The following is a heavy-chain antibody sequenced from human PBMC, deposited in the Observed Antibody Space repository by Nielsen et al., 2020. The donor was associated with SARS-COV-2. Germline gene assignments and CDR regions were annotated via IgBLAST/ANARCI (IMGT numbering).Heavy chain of an antibody. D-gene: IGHD3-22*01. CDR2: IYYSGST. V-gene: IGHV4-59*01. Sequence: SETLSLTCTVSGGSISSYYWSWIRQPPGKGLEWIGYIYYSGSTNYNPSLKSRVTISVDTSKNQFSLKLSSVTAADTAVYYFARGTMIVVVIGAFDIWGQGTMVTVSS. J-gene: IGHJ3*02. CDR1: GGSISSYY. CDR3: ARGTMIVVVIGAFDI.